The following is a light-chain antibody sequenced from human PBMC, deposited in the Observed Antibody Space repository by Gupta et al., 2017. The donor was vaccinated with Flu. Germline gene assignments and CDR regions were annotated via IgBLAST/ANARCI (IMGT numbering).Light chain of an antibody. V-gene: IGKV1-39*01. CDR2: AAC. Sequence: DIQMTQSPSSLSASVGDRVTITCRASQSISSYLNWYQQKPGKAPKLLIYAACSLQSGVPSRFSGSGSGTDFTLTISSLEPEDFATYYCQKNYRTTLYTFGQGTKLEIK. CDR1: QSISSY. CDR3: QKNYRTTLYT. J-gene: IGKJ2*01.